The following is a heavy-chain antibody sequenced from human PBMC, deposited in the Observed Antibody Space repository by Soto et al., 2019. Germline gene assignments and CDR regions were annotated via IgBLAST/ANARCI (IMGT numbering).Heavy chain of an antibody. CDR3: VREFAMDV. Sequence: EVQLVESGGGLVQPGGSLRLSCAASGFTFSSHWMSRARQAPGKGLEWVANINQDGSGKYYVDSVKGRFTISRDNAKNSLYLQMNSLRAEDTAVYYCVREFAMDVWGQGTTVTVSS. V-gene: IGHV3-7*05. CDR1: GFTFSSHW. J-gene: IGHJ6*02. CDR2: INQDGSGK.